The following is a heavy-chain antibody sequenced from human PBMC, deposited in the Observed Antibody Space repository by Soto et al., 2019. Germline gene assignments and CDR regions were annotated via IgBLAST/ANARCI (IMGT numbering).Heavy chain of an antibody. V-gene: IGHV5-51*01. J-gene: IGHJ6*02. CDR1: GYSFTSYW. CDR2: IYPGDSDT. CDR3: ARSATGYGYYYYGMDV. Sequence: PGESLKISCKGSGYSFTSYWIGWVRQMPGKGLEWMGIIYPGDSDTRYSPSFQGQVTISADKSISTAYLQWSSLKASDTAMYYCARSATGYGYYYYGMDVWGQGTTVTVSS. D-gene: IGHD5-12*01.